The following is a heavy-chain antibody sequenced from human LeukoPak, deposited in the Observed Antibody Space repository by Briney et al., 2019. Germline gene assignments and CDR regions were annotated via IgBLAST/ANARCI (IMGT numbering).Heavy chain of an antibody. V-gene: IGHV3-23*01. CDR2: ISSSGGSI. CDR1: GFTFNNFA. CDR3: AKVGWLQLGYYFDY. Sequence: GSLRLSCAASGFTFNNFAMSWVRQAPGKGLEWVSGISSSGGSIDYADPMKGRVTISRDNSKNTLYLQMNSLRVEDTAVYYCAKVGWLQLGYYFDYWGQGTLVTVSS. D-gene: IGHD1-1*01. J-gene: IGHJ4*02.